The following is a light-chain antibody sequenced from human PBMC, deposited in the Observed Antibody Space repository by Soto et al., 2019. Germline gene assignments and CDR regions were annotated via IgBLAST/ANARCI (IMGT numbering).Light chain of an antibody. Sequence: DIQLTQSPSFLSASVGDRVTITCRASQGISSYLAWYQQKPGKAPKLLIYAASTLQSGVPSRFSGSGSRTEFTLTISSLQPEDFATYYCQQLSSYPLTFGGGTKVEIK. J-gene: IGKJ4*01. CDR3: QQLSSYPLT. V-gene: IGKV1-9*01. CDR1: QGISSY. CDR2: AAS.